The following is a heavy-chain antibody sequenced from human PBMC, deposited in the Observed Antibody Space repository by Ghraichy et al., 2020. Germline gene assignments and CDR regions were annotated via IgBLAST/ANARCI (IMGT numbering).Heavy chain of an antibody. D-gene: IGHD6-19*01. CDR1: GFTFNEYS. Sequence: GGSLRLSCAASGFTFNEYSMNWARQAPGKGPEWVSYISSSDTSIYYGDSVKGRFTISRDNAKNSLDLQMNSLRVEDTAVYYCARGSRGTVAGSSDNWFDPWGQGTLVTVSS. CDR2: ISSSDTSI. V-gene: IGHV3-48*04. CDR3: ARGSRGTVAGSSDNWFDP. J-gene: IGHJ5*02.